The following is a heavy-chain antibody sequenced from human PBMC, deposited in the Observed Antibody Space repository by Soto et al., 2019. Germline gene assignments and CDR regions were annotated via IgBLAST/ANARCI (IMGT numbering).Heavy chain of an antibody. CDR2: ISGSGGST. CDR1: GFTFSSYA. Sequence: GGSLRLSCAASGFTFSSYAMSWVRQAPGKGLEWVSAISGSGGSTYYADSVKGRFTISRDNSKNTLYLQMNSLRAEDTAVYYCATCRADFWGGYYTRDKYYFDYWGQGTLVTVSS. J-gene: IGHJ4*02. D-gene: IGHD3-3*01. CDR3: ATCRADFWGGYYTRDKYYFDY. V-gene: IGHV3-23*01.